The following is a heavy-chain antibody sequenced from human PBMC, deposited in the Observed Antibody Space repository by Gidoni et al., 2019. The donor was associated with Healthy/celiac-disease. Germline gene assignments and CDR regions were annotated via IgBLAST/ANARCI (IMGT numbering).Heavy chain of an antibody. CDR3: AREMPGTTGWGGYYYYYGMDV. J-gene: IGHJ6*02. CDR1: GFTFSSYS. Sequence: EVQLVESGGGLVKPGGSLRLSCAASGFTFSSYSMNWVRQAPGKGLEWVSSISSSSSYIYYADSVKGRFTISRDNAKNSLYLQMNSLRAEDTAVYYCAREMPGTTGWGGYYYYYGMDVWGQGTTVTVSS. CDR2: ISSSSSYI. V-gene: IGHV3-21*01. D-gene: IGHD1-7*01.